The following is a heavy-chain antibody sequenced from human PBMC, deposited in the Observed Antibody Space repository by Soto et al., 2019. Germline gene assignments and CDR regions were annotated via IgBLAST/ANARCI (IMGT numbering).Heavy chain of an antibody. D-gene: IGHD3-3*01. V-gene: IGHV4-4*02. CDR3: ARGRRGFWSGQRYYYYMDV. CDR2: IYHSGST. Sequence: SETLSLTCAVSGGSISSSNWWSWVRQPPGKGLEWIGEIYHSGSTNYNPSLKSRVTISVDTSKNQFSLKLSSVTAADTAVYYCARGRRGFWSGQRYYYYMDVWGKGTTVTVSS. J-gene: IGHJ6*03. CDR1: GGSISSSNW.